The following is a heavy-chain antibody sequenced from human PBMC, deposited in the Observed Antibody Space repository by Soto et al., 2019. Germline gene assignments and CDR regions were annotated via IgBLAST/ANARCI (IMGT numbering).Heavy chain of an antibody. Sequence: THEASVKVSCKVSGITLSELSIHWVRQGPGQGLEWMGGFDPEAEDGDTIYAQKFQGRVTMTEDTSTDTAYIELRSLKSEDTAVYYCATDQDFWGQGTLVTVSS. CDR3: ATDQDF. J-gene: IGHJ4*02. CDR2: FDPEAEDGDT. V-gene: IGHV1-24*01. CDR1: GITLSELS.